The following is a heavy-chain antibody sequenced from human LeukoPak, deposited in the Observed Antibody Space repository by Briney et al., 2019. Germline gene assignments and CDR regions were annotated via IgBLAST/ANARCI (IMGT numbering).Heavy chain of an antibody. CDR3: AKDRRTYYYYYGMDV. CDR2: IRYDGSNK. V-gene: IGHV3-30*02. D-gene: IGHD6-6*01. Sequence: HPGGSLRLSCAASGFTFSSYGMHWVRQAPGKGLEWVAFIRYDGSNKYYADSVKGRFTISRDNSKNTLYLQMNSLRDEDTAVYYCAKDRRTYYYYYGMDVWGQGTTVTVSS. CDR1: GFTFSSYG. J-gene: IGHJ6*02.